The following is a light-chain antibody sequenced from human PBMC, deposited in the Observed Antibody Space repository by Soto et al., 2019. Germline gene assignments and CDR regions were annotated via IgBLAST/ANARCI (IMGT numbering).Light chain of an antibody. CDR3: QQYGSSPWT. CDR1: QSISTSS. J-gene: IGKJ1*01. Sequence: EIVLTQSPGTLSLSPVERATLNCMASQSISTSSLAWYRQKPVQAPRLLIYGASSRATGIPDRFSGSGSGTDFTLTISRLEPEDFAVYYCQQYGSSPWTFGQGTKVDIK. CDR2: GAS. V-gene: IGKV3-20*01.